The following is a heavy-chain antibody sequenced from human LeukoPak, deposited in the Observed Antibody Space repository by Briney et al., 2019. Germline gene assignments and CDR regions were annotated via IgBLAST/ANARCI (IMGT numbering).Heavy chain of an antibody. J-gene: IGHJ4*02. CDR3: ARISALSRYSYGPPFDY. V-gene: IGHV3-21*01. Sequence: GGSLRLSCAASGFTFSSYSMNWVRQAPGKGLEWVSSISSSSSYIYYADSVKGRFTISRDNTKNSLYLQMNSLRAEDTAVYYCARISALSRYSYGPPFDYWGQGTLVTVSS. D-gene: IGHD5-18*01. CDR2: ISSSSSYI. CDR1: GFTFSSYS.